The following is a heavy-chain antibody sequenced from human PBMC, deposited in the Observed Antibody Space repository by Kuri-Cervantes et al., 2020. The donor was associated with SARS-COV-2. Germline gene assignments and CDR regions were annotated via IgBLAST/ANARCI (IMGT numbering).Heavy chain of an antibody. CDR1: GYTFTDYY. J-gene: IGHJ4*02. Sequence: ASVKVSCKASGYTFTDYYMHRVRQAPGQGLEWMGWINPNNGATDNAQKFQGRVTMTLDTSISTAYMELSRLRSDDTAVYYCVRDLAVVVPAATDDYWGQGTLVTVSS. V-gene: IGHV1-2*02. CDR2: INPNNGAT. CDR3: VRDLAVVVPAATDDY. D-gene: IGHD2-2*01.